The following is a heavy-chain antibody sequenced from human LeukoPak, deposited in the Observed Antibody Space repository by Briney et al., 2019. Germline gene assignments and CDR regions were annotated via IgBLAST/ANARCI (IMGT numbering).Heavy chain of an antibody. V-gene: IGHV4-39*02. CDR3: ARDAVATLSSWFDP. D-gene: IGHD5-12*01. CDR1: GGSISNNTYY. J-gene: IGHJ5*02. Sequence: PSETLSLTCTVSGGSISNNTYYWRWIRQPPGKGLEWIGNIYFRGSTYYNSSLQSRVTISVDTSKNQFSLKLSSVTDADTAVYYCARDAVATLSSWFDPWGQGTLVTVSS. CDR2: IYFRGST.